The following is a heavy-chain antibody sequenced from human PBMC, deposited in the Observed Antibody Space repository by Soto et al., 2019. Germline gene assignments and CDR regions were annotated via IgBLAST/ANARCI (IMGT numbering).Heavy chain of an antibody. Sequence: QVQLVQSGAEVKKPGSSVKVSCKASGGTFSSYAISWVRQAPGQGLEWMGGLFPLFDMTNYAQKFQGRVTITADKSTGTAYMELSGLRSEDTAIYYCARGVWDCSGGGCSGWFDPWGQGTLVTVSS. CDR2: LFPLFDMT. D-gene: IGHD2-15*01. V-gene: IGHV1-69*17. CDR3: ARGVWDCSGGGCSGWFDP. CDR1: GGTFSSYA. J-gene: IGHJ5*02.